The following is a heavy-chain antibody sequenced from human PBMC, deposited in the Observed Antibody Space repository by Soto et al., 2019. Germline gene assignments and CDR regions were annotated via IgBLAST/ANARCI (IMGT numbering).Heavy chain of an antibody. V-gene: IGHV3-30*18. J-gene: IGHJ3*02. D-gene: IGHD4-17*01. CDR3: AKGRGVTTSTGAFDI. CDR2: ISYDGSNK. Sequence: QVQPVESGGGVVQPGRSLRLSCAASGFTFSSYGMHWVRQAPGTGLEWVAVISYDGSNKYYPDSVKGRFTISRDNSKNTLYLQMNSLRAEGRAVYYCAKGRGVTTSTGAFDIWGQGTMVTVAS. CDR1: GFTFSSYG.